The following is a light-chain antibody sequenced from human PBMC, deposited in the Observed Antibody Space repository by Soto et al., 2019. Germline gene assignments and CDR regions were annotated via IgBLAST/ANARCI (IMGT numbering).Light chain of an antibody. Sequence: DTVMTQSPLSLPVSPGEPASISCRSSQSLLHSNGYNYLEWYLQKPGQCPQLLIYLGSTRASGVPDRVSGSGSGTDFTLKISRVEAEDVGVYYGMQSLQAPPFTFGQGTKLEIK. CDR3: MQSLQAPPFT. CDR1: QSLLHSNGYNY. CDR2: LGS. J-gene: IGKJ2*01. V-gene: IGKV2-28*01.